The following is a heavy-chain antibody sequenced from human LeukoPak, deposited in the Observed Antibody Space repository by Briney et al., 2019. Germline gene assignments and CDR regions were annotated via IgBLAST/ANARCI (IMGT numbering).Heavy chain of an antibody. D-gene: IGHD4-17*01. CDR1: GYTFANYD. V-gene: IGHV1-8*01. CDR2: MNPHSGNT. CDR3: ARLSSHYGDYKVDP. Sequence: ASVKVSCKASGYTFANYDINWVRQASGQGLEWMGWMNPHSGNTGYAQNFQGRVTMTRNTSISTAYMELRSLRSEDTAVYYCARLSSHYGDYKVDPWGQGTLVTVAS. J-gene: IGHJ5*02.